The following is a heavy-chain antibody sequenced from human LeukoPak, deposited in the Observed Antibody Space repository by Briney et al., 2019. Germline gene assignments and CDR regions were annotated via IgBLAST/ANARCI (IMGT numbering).Heavy chain of an antibody. CDR1: GFIFSDYY. CDR3: ARDRYFEQWLGRGTWFDA. J-gene: IGHJ5*02. V-gene: IGHV3-11*01. CDR2: ISSGGGTI. Sequence: GGSLRLSCVGSGFIFSDYYMSWLRRAPGKGLEWISYISSGGGTIYYGDSVKGRFTISRDNAKNSMYLQMDSLRDEDTAVYYCARDRYFEQWLGRGTWFDAWGQGTLVTVSS. D-gene: IGHD6-19*01.